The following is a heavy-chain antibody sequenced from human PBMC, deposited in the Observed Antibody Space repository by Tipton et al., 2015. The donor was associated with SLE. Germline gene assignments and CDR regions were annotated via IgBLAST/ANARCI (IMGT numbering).Heavy chain of an antibody. Sequence: SLRLSCVASGFTSSSYGMYWVRQAPGKGLEWVAFIRYDGNNKYYADSVKGRFTISRDNSKNTLYLQMNSLRAEDTAVYYCARDRIPAAAYGMDVWGQGTTVTVSS. V-gene: IGHV3-30*02. CDR3: ARDRIPAAAYGMDV. CDR2: IRYDGNNK. D-gene: IGHD2-2*01. J-gene: IGHJ6*02. CDR1: GFTSSSYG.